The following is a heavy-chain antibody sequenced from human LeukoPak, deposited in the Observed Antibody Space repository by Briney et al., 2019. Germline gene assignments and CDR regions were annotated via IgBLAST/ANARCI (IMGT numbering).Heavy chain of an antibody. D-gene: IGHD6-19*01. Sequence: GGSLRLSCAASGFTVGSNYMSWVRQAPGKGLEWVSVIYSGGSTYYADSVKGRFTISRDNSKNTLYLQMNSLRAEDTAVYYCARVTVAGLLNYWGQGTLVTVSS. CDR1: GFTVGSNY. CDR3: ARVTVAGLLNY. J-gene: IGHJ4*02. CDR2: IYSGGST. V-gene: IGHV3-53*01.